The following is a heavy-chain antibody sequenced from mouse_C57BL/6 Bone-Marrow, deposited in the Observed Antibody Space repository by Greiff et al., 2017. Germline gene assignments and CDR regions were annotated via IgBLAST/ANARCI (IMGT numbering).Heavy chain of an antibody. Sequence: QVQLQQSGAELVRPGASVKLSCKASGYTFTDYYINWVKQRPGQGLEWIARIYPGSGNTYYNEKFKGKATLTAEKSSITAYMQLSSLTSEDSAVYFCARWASMDYWGQGTSVTVSS. CDR1: GYTFTDYY. CDR3: ARWASMDY. J-gene: IGHJ4*01. CDR2: IYPGSGNT. V-gene: IGHV1-76*01.